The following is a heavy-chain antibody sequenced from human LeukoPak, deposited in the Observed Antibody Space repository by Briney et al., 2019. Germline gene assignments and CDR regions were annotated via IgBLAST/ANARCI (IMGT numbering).Heavy chain of an antibody. CDR2: ISADNGNT. J-gene: IGHJ4*02. Sequence: ASVKVSCKASGYTFTSYGISWVRQAPGQGLEWMGWISADNGNTNYAQKLQGRVTMTTDTSTSTAYMELRSLRSDDTAVYYCARVVNTAMVTNYWGQGTLVTVSS. CDR1: GYTFTSYG. CDR3: ARVVNTAMVTNY. D-gene: IGHD5-18*01. V-gene: IGHV1-18*01.